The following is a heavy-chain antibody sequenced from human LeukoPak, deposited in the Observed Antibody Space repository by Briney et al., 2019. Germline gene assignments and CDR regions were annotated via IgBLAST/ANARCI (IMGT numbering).Heavy chain of an antibody. J-gene: IGHJ4*02. V-gene: IGHV3-15*01. Sequence: PGGSLRLSCAASGFTFSNAWMSWVRQAPGKGLEWVGRIKSKTDGGTTDYAAPVEGRFTISRDDSKNTLYLQMNSLKTEDTAVYYCTRGYSSSSKADYWGQGTLVTVSS. CDR3: TRGYSSSSKADY. D-gene: IGHD6-6*01. CDR2: IKSKTDGGTT. CDR1: GFTFSNAW.